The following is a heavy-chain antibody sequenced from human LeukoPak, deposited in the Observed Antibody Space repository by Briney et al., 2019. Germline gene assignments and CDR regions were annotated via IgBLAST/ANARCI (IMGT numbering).Heavy chain of an antibody. CDR3: ARAPSSSYVRAYYYYYMDV. CDR1: GYTFTGYS. D-gene: IGHD6-13*01. J-gene: IGHJ6*03. CDR2: INPNSGGT. Sequence: ASVKVSCKASGYTFTGYSIHWVRQAPGRGLEWMGWINPNSGGTNYAQKFQGRVTMTRDTSISTAYMELSRLSSDDTAVYYCARAPSSSYVRAYYYYYMDVWGKGTTVTVSS. V-gene: IGHV1-2*02.